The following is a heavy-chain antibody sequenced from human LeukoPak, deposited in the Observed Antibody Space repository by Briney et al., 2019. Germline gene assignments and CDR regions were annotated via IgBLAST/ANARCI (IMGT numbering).Heavy chain of an antibody. CDR3: TTEDPSYYDSSGGDDAFDI. J-gene: IGHJ3*02. CDR1: GFTFSNAW. D-gene: IGHD3-22*01. V-gene: IGHV3-15*01. Sequence: GGSLRLSCAASGFTFSNAWMSWVRQAPGKGLEWVGRIKSKTDGGTTDYAAPVKGRFTISRDDSKNTLYLQMNSLKTEDTAVYYCTTEDPSYYDSSGGDDAFDIWGQGTMVTVSS. CDR2: IKSKTDGGTT.